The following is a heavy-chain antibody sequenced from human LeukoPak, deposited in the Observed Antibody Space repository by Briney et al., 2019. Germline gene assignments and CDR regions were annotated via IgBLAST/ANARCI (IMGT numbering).Heavy chain of an antibody. Sequence: GGSLRLSCAASGFTFSSYAMSWVRQAPGKGLEWVTAISDSGGRTYYADSVKGRFTISRDNSKNTLYLQMNSLSAEDTAVYYCANIRSPNYWGQGTLVTVSS. CDR1: GFTFSSYA. D-gene: IGHD1-14*01. CDR3: ANIRSPNY. CDR2: ISDSGGRT. V-gene: IGHV3-23*01. J-gene: IGHJ4*02.